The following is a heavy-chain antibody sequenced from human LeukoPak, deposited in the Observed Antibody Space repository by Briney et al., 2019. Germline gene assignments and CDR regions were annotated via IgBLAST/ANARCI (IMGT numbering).Heavy chain of an antibody. J-gene: IGHJ4*02. D-gene: IGHD6-19*01. V-gene: IGHV3-21*01. Sequence: KAGGSLRLSCAASGFTFGSYSMNWVRQAPGKGLEWVSSISSSSSYIYYADSVKGRFTISRGNAKNSLYLQMNSLRAEDTAVYYCARDLGVSSDHDYWGQGTLVTVSS. CDR3: ARDLGVSSDHDY. CDR1: GFTFGSYS. CDR2: ISSSSSYI.